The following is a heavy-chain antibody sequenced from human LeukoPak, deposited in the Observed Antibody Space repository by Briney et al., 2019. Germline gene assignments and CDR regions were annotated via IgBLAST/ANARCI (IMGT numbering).Heavy chain of an antibody. Sequence: GGSLRLSCAAAGFTFSNYAMNWVRQAPGKGLEWVGRIKSKTDGGTTDHAAPVKGRFTISRDDSKNTPYLQMNSLKTEDTAVYYCAKDMAIAAAGTVGNWGQGTLVTVSS. V-gene: IGHV3-15*07. CDR2: IKSKTDGGTT. CDR1: GFTFSNYA. CDR3: AKDMAIAAAGTVGN. D-gene: IGHD6-13*01. J-gene: IGHJ4*02.